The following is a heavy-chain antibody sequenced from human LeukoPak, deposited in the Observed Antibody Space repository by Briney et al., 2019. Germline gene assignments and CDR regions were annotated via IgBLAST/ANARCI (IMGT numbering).Heavy chain of an antibody. CDR2: ISWNSGTI. D-gene: IGHD1-26*01. CDR3: AKALAGATVDAFDI. J-gene: IGHJ3*02. Sequence: GGSLRLSCAASGFTFDDYAMHWVRQAPGKGLEWVSGISWNSGTIGYADSVKGRFTISRDNAKNSLYLQMNSLRAEDMALYFCAKALAGATVDAFDIWGQGTLVTVSS. CDR1: GFTFDDYA. V-gene: IGHV3-9*03.